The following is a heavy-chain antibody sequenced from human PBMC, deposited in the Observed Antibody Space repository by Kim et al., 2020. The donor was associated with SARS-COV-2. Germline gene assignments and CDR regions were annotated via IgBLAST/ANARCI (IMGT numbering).Heavy chain of an antibody. CDR3: ARWGGIAVAGSSYYFDY. J-gene: IGHJ4*02. Sequence: LKSRVTISVDTSKNQFSLKLSSVTAADTAVYYCARWGGIAVAGSSYYFDYWGQGTLVTVSS. D-gene: IGHD6-19*01. V-gene: IGHV4-30-2*04.